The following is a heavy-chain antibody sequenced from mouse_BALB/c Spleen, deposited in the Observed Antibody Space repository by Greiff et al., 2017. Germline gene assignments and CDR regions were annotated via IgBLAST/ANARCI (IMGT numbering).Heavy chain of an antibody. Sequence: VTLKVSGAELVRPGASVKLSCKASGFNIKDYYMHWVKQRPEQGLEWIGWIDPENGNTIYDPKFQGKASITADTSSNTAYLQLSSLTSEDTAVYYCARFRLTRSLSYLDYGGQGTTLTVSS. J-gene: IGHJ2*01. V-gene: IGHV14-1*02. CDR1: GFNIKDYY. CDR3: ARFRLTRSLSYLDY. CDR2: IDPENGNT. D-gene: IGHD1-2*01.